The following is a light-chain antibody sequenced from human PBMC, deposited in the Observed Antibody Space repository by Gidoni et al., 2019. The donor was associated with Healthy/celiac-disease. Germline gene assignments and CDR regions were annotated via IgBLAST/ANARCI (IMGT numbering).Light chain of an antibody. Sequence: DIQMTQSPSSLSASVGDRVTITCRASQSISSYLTWYQQKPGKAPKLLIYAASRLQSGVPSRFSGRGSGTDFTLTISSLQPEDVATYYWQQSYSTPQTFGQGTKLEIK. V-gene: IGKV1-39*01. J-gene: IGKJ2*01. CDR3: QQSYSTPQT. CDR2: AAS. CDR1: QSISSY.